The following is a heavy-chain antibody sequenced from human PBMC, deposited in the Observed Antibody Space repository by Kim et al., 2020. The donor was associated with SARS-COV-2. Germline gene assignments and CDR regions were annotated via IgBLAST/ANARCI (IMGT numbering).Heavy chain of an antibody. Sequence: GTNYAQKFQGRVTMTRDTSISTAYMELSRLRSDDTAVYYCARVLGGSYRTWGQGTLVTVSS. J-gene: IGHJ5*02. D-gene: IGHD1-26*01. CDR2: GT. V-gene: IGHV1-2*02. CDR3: ARVLGGSYRT.